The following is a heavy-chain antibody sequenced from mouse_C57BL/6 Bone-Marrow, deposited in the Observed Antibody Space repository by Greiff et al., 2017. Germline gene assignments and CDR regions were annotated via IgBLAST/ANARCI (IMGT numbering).Heavy chain of an antibody. V-gene: IGHV2-5*01. J-gene: IGHJ4*01. CDR2: IWRGGST. D-gene: IGHD1-1*01. Sequence: VQLQQSGPGLVQPSQSLSITCTVSGFSLTSYGLHWVRQSPGKGLEWLGVIWRGGSTDSNAAFMSILSITKDNSKSQVFFKMNSLQADDTAIYYCAKKERDYFYAMDYWGQGTSVTVSS. CDR1: GFSLTSYG. CDR3: AKKERDYFYAMDY.